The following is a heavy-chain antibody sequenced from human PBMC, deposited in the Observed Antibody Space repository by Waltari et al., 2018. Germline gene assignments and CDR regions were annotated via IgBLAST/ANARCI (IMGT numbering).Heavy chain of an antibody. CDR2: LNHSGST. Sequence: QVQLQQWGAGLLKPSETLSLPSAAYGWSFSGYSRSWIRQPPGKGREWIGELNHSGSTNYSPSLKSRVTISVDTSKNQFSRKLSSVTAADTAVYYCASTGGYWGQGTLVTVSS. J-gene: IGHJ4*02. V-gene: IGHV4-34*01. CDR3: ASTGGY. CDR1: GWSFSGYS.